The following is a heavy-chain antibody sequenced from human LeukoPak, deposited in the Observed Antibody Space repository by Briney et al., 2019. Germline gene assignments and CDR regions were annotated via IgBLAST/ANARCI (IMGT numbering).Heavy chain of an antibody. CDR2: ISWNSGSI. J-gene: IGHJ3*02. V-gene: IGHV3-9*01. Sequence: GGSLRLSCAASGFTFDDYAMHWVRQAPGKGLEWVSGISWNSGSIGYADSVKGRFTISRDNAKNSLYLQMNSLRAEDTALYYCAKDQIRWYDILTGWFDAFDIWGQGTMVTVSS. D-gene: IGHD3-9*01. CDR1: GFTFDDYA. CDR3: AKDQIRWYDILTGWFDAFDI.